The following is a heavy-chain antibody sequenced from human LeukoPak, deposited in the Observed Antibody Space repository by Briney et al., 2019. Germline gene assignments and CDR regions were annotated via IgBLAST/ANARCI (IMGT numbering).Heavy chain of an antibody. CDR2: ISSSSSYI. Sequence: GGSLRLSCAASGFTFSSYSMNWVRQAPGKGPEWVSSISSSSSYIYYADSAKGRFTISRDNAKHSLYLQMNSLRAEDTAVYYCARDRLAYCSSTSCYSRYNWFDPWGKGTLVTVSS. J-gene: IGHJ5*02. CDR1: GFTFSSYS. V-gene: IGHV3-21*01. D-gene: IGHD2-2*01. CDR3: ARDRLAYCSSTSCYSRYNWFDP.